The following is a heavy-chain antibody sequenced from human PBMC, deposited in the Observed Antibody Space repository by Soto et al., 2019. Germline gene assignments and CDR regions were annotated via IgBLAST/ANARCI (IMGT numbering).Heavy chain of an antibody. CDR3: ARATYYGDYWSGLDGMDV. CDR1: GGSISSGDYY. CDR2: IYYSGST. D-gene: IGHD4-17*01. Sequence: QVQLQESGPGLVKPSQTLSLTCTVSGGSISSGDYYWSWIRQPPGKGLEWIGYIYYSGSTYYNQSLKSRVTISVDTSKNQFSLKLSSVTAADTAVYYCARATYYGDYWSGLDGMDVWGQGTTVTVSS. J-gene: IGHJ6*02. V-gene: IGHV4-30-4*01.